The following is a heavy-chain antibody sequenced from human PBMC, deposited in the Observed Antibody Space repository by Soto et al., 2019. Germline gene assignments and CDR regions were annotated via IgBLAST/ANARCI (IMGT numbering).Heavy chain of an antibody. CDR1: GYTLTELS. CDR3: PTVYSGVFDSSGYYFDY. J-gene: IGHJ4*02. D-gene: IGHD3-22*01. CDR2: FDPEDVET. Sequence: SVKVSCKVSGYTLTELSMHWLRQAPGKGLEGMGGFDPEDVETINTQKFQCRVTMTEDTSTDASYMELRILRSEETAVYYFPTVYSGVFDSSGYYFDYWGKGTLVTVSS. V-gene: IGHV1-24*01.